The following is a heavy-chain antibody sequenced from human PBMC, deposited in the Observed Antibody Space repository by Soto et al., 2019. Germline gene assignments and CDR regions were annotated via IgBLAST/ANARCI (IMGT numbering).Heavy chain of an antibody. CDR1: GYTFTSYA. D-gene: IGHD4-17*01. CDR2: INAGNGNT. Sequence: ASVKVSCKASGYTFTSYAMHWVRQAPGQRLEWMGWINAGNGNTKYSQKFQGRVPITRDQSASTAYMELSSLRSEDTAVYYCARTQDCGDYFFWFEPWGQGTLVTVSS. CDR3: ARTQDCGDYFFWFEP. V-gene: IGHV1-3*01. J-gene: IGHJ5*02.